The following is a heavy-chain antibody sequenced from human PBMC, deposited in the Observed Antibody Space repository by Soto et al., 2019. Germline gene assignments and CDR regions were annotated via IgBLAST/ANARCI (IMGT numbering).Heavy chain of an antibody. CDR1: GFTFRSYG. CDR3: ARGDRSGLHFDY. CDR2: IWYEGSNK. J-gene: IGHJ4*02. D-gene: IGHD5-12*01. V-gene: IGHV3-33*01. Sequence: GGSLRLPCAASGFTFRSYGMRWVRQAPGKGLEWVAVIWYEGSNKYYADSVKGRFTISRDNSKTTLYLQMNSLRAEDTAVYYCARGDRSGLHFDYWDQGTLVTASS.